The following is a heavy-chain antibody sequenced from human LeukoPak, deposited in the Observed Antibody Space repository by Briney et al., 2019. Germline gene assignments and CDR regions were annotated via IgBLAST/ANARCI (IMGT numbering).Heavy chain of an antibody. D-gene: IGHD3-10*01. V-gene: IGHV1-69*01. CDR2: IIPIFGTA. J-gene: IGHJ6*02. CDR1: GGTFSSYA. CDR3: ARCIFYYGSGSYYYYYGMDV. Sequence: SVKVSCKASGGTFSSYAISWVRQAPGQGLEWMGGIIPIFGTANHAQKFQGRVTITADESTSTAYMELSSLRSEDTAVYYCARCIFYYGSGSYYYYYGMDVWGQGTTVTVSS.